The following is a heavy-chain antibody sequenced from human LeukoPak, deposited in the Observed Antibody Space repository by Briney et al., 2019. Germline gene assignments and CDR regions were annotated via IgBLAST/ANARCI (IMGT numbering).Heavy chain of an antibody. CDR2: IYSGGGT. CDR3: ARAVPIGSGWDAFDV. CDR1: GFTVSSNY. V-gene: IGHV3-53*01. J-gene: IGHJ3*01. Sequence: GGSLRLSCSASGFTVSSNYMSWLRQAPGKGLEWVSVIYSGGGTYYAGSVKGRSTISRDNSKNPLYLQMNSLRADDTAVYFCARAVPIGSGWDAFDVWGRGTKVTVSS. D-gene: IGHD6-19*01.